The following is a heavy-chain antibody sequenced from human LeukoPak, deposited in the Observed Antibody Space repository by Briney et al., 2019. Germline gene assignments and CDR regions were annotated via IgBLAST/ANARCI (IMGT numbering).Heavy chain of an antibody. D-gene: IGHD6-13*01. CDR2: ISAYNGNT. CDR1: GYTFTSYG. J-gene: IGHJ4*02. Sequence: EASVKVSCKASGYTFTSYGISWVRQAPGQGLEWMGWISAYNGNTNYAQKLQGRVTMTTDTSTSTAYMELRSLRSEDTAAYYCARGGYSSSSFTFDYWGQGTLVTVSS. V-gene: IGHV1-18*01. CDR3: ARGGYSSSSFTFDY.